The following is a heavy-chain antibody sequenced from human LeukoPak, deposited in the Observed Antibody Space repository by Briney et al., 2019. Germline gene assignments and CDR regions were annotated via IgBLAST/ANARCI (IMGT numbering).Heavy chain of an antibody. V-gene: IGHV3-33*01. D-gene: IGHD4-11*01. CDR3: ARDAQRGFDYSNSLRY. CDR2: IWSDGTNT. J-gene: IGHJ4*02. CDR1: GFTFSHYG. Sequence: PGRSLRLSCAAAGFTFSHYGMHWVRQAPGKGLEWVAVIWSDGTNTYYAASVKGRFTISRDDSDKTAYLQMNSLRPEDTGVYYCARDAQRGFDYSNSLRYWGQGTPVAVST.